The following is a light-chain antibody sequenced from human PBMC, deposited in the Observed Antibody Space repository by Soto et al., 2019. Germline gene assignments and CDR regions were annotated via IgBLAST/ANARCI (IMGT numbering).Light chain of an antibody. CDR2: DVT. CDR3: TSYTTGSSLVV. J-gene: IGLJ2*01. Sequence: QSALTQPASVSGSPGQSITISCTGTSSDVGGYNYVSWYQHHPGKAPKVIIYDVTNRPTGVSDRFSGSKSGNTASLTISGLQAGDEAEYFCTSYTTGSSLVVFGGGTKLTVL. CDR1: SSDVGGYNY. V-gene: IGLV2-14*03.